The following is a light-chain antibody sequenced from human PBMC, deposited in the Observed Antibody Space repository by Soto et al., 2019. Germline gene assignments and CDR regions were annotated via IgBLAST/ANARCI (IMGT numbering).Light chain of an antibody. CDR1: QSVSSSY. CDR2: GAS. J-gene: IGKJ3*01. CDR3: QQYGSSPLT. V-gene: IGKV3-20*01. Sequence: EIVLTQSPGTLSLSPGERATLSRRASQSVSSSYLAWYQQKPGQAPRLLIYGASSRATGIPGRFSGSGSGTDFTLTISRVEPEDFAVDYCQQYGSSPLTFGPGTKVYIK.